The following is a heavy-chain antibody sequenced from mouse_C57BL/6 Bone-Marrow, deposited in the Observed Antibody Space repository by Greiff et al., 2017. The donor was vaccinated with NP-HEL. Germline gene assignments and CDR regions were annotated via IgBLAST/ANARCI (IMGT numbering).Heavy chain of an antibody. V-gene: IGHV1-61*01. D-gene: IGHD1-1*01. CDR1: GYTFTSYW. Sequence: QVQLQQSGAELVRPGSSVKLSCKASGYTFTSYWMDWVKQRPGQGLEWIGNIYPSDSETHYNQKFKDKATLTVDKSASTAYMQLSSLTSEDSAVYCCAREEELRSYSMDYWGQGTSVTVSS. CDR2: IYPSDSET. J-gene: IGHJ4*01. CDR3: AREEELRSYSMDY.